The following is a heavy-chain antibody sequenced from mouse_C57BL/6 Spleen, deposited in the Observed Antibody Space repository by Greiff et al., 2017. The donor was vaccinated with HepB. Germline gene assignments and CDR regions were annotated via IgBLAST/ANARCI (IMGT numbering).Heavy chain of an antibody. CDR1: GFTFSDYY. CDR3: ARRRTIYYDYDNAMDY. Sequence: EVQLVESGGGLVQPGGSLKLSCAASGFTFSDYYMYWVRQTPEKRLEWVAYISNGGGSTYYPDTVKGRFTISRDNAKNTLYLQMSRLKSEDTAMYYCARRRTIYYDYDNAMDYWGQGTSVTVSS. D-gene: IGHD2-4*01. CDR2: ISNGGGST. V-gene: IGHV5-12*01. J-gene: IGHJ4*01.